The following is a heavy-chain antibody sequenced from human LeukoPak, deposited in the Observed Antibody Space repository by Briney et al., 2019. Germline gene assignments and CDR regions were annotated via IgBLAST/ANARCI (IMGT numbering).Heavy chain of an antibody. J-gene: IGHJ6*03. D-gene: IGHD6-19*01. V-gene: IGHV3-48*01. CDR3: ARDSIAVAVVDYMDV. CDR2: ISSSSSTI. CDR1: GFTFSSYS. Sequence: GGSLRLSCAASGFTFSSYSMNWVRQAPGKGLEWVSYISSSSSTIYYADSVKGRFTISRDNAKNSLYLQMNSLRAEDTAVYYCARDSIAVAVVDYMDVWGKGTTVTISS.